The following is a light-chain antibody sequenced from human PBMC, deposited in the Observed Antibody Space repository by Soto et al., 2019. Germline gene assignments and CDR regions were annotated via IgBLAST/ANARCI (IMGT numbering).Light chain of an antibody. CDR2: DVT. CDR3: CSFLGIYSSV. Sequence: QSVLTEPRSVSGTPGQSVTISCTGTSSDVGRYDYVSWYQQYPGEAPKLIIYDVTERPSGVPDRFSGSKSGNTASLTISGLRAEDEAAYSCCSFLGIYSSVCGSGPKATVL. V-gene: IGLV2-11*01. J-gene: IGLJ1*01. CDR1: SSDVGRYDY.